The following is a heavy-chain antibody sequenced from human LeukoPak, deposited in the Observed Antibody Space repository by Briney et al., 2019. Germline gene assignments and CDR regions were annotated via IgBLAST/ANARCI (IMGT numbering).Heavy chain of an antibody. D-gene: IGHD1-26*01. CDR2: ISADNGNT. V-gene: IGHV1-18*01. CDR3: ASDLVGATTGRAFDI. J-gene: IGHJ3*02. Sequence: ASVKVSCKASGYTFTSYGISWVRQAPGQGLEWIGWISADNGNTNYAQKLQGRVTMTTDTSTSTAYMELRSLRSDDTAVYYCASDLVGATTGRAFDIWGQGTMVTVSS. CDR1: GYTFTSYG.